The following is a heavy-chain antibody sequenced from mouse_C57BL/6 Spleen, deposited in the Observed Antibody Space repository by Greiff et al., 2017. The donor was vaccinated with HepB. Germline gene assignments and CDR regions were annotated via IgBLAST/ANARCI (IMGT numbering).Heavy chain of an antibody. V-gene: IGHV1-82*01. Sequence: QVQLQQSGPELVKPGASVKISCKASGYAFSSSWMNWVKQRPGKGLEWIGRIYPGDGDTNYNGKFKGKATLTADKSSSTAYMQLSSLTSEDSAVYFCARSGDYYGSRGYWGQGTTLTVSS. D-gene: IGHD1-1*01. J-gene: IGHJ2*01. CDR3: ARSGDYYGSRGY. CDR2: IYPGDGDT. CDR1: GYAFSSSW.